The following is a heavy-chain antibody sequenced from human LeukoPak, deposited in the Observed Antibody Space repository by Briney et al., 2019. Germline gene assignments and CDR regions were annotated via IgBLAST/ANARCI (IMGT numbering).Heavy chain of an antibody. CDR2: IGTASDT. D-gene: IGHD1-1*01. V-gene: IGHV3-13*01. J-gene: IGHJ6*03. CDR1: GFTFSSFD. CDR3: ARGPPRGKYYYMDV. Sequence: GGSLRLPCAASGFTFSSFDMHWVRQPTGQGLEWVSTIGTASDTYYPGSVEGRFTLPRDNAKNSLYLQMNSLTAGDTAVYYCARGPPRGKYYYMDVGGKGTTVTVSS.